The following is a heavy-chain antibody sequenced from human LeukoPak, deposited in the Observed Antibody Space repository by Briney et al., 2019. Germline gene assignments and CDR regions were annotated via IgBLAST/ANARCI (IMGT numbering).Heavy chain of an antibody. CDR1: GGSISSSSYY. Sequence: PSETLSLTCTVSGGSISSSSYYWGWIRQPPGKGLEWIGSIYYSGSTYYNPPLKSRVTISVDTSKNQFSLKLSSVTAADTAVYYCARRSGSYPPRYFDLWGRGTLVTVSS. CDR2: IYYSGST. D-gene: IGHD1-26*01. CDR3: ARRSGSYPPRYFDL. J-gene: IGHJ2*01. V-gene: IGHV4-39*01.